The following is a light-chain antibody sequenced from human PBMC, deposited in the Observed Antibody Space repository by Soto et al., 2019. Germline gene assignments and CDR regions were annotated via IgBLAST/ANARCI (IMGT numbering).Light chain of an antibody. Sequence: EIVLTQSPGTLSLSPGERATLSCRASQSVSSSYLAWYQQKPGQAPRLLTYGASSRDTGIPDRFSGSGSGTDFTLTISRLEPEEFAVYYCQQYDSSPWTFGQGTK. J-gene: IGKJ1*01. V-gene: IGKV3-20*01. CDR1: QSVSSSY. CDR3: QQYDSSPWT. CDR2: GAS.